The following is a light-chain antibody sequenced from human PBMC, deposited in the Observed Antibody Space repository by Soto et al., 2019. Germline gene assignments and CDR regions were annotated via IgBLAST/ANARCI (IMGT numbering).Light chain of an antibody. Sequence: ETVFTQSPSTLSMSPGERAALSCRASQSVSSYLAWYQQKPGQAPRLLIYGASSRATGIPDRFSGSGSGTDFTLTISRLEPEDFAVYYCQQYGSSSWTFGQGTKVDIK. V-gene: IGKV3-20*01. J-gene: IGKJ1*01. CDR1: QSVSSY. CDR3: QQYGSSSWT. CDR2: GAS.